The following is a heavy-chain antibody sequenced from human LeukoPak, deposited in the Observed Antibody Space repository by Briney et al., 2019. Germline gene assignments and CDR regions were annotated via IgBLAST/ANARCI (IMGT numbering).Heavy chain of an antibody. D-gene: IGHD6-19*01. CDR3: ARSRSAVAGFDY. J-gene: IGHJ4*02. CDR1: GYTFTGYY. V-gene: IGHV1-69*10. CDR2: INPILGIA. Sequence: SVKVSCKASGYTFTGYYMHWVRQAPGQGLEWMGWINPILGIANYAQKFQGRVTITADKSTSTAYMELSSLRSEDTAVYYCARSRSAVAGFDYWGQGTLVTVSS.